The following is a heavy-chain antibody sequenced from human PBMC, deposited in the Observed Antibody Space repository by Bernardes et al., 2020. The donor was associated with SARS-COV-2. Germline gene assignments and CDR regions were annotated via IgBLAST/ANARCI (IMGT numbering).Heavy chain of an antibody. Sequence: VGSLILSCAASGFTFRSYSMNWVRQAPGKGLEWVSSISSSSSYIYYADSVKGRFTISRDNAKNSLYLQMNSLRAEDTAVYYCARAYGDYKPFDPWGQGTLVTVSS. CDR3: ARAYGDYKPFDP. V-gene: IGHV3-21*01. D-gene: IGHD4-17*01. CDR2: ISSSSSYI. CDR1: GFTFRSYS. J-gene: IGHJ5*02.